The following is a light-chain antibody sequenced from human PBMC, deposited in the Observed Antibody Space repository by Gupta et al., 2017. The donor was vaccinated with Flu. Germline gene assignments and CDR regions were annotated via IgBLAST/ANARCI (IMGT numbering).Light chain of an antibody. V-gene: IGKV3-15*01. CDR3: QQYNNWPRLT. CDR1: QSVSSN. J-gene: IGKJ3*01. CDR2: GAS. Sequence: IVITHSPATLSVSPGERATLSCRASQSVSSNLAWYQQKPGQAPRLLMYGASTRDTGIPARFSGSGSGTEFTLTISSRQSEDFAVYYCQQYNNWPRLTFGHGTKVEIK.